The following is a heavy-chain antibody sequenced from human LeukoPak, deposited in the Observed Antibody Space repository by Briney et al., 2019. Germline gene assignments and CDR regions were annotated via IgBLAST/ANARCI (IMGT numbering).Heavy chain of an antibody. CDR1: GGPITEYY. CDR2: IYHTGST. CDR3: AIDRGSTGYYYLDS. J-gene: IGHJ4*02. Sequence: PSETLSLTCSVSGGPITEYYWSWIRQPPGKGLEWIGYIYHTGSTNYSPPLKSRVTMSVDASRNQFSLKLVSVTAADTAVYYCAIDRGSTGYYYLDSWGQGILVTVSS. V-gene: IGHV4-59*01. D-gene: IGHD6-19*01.